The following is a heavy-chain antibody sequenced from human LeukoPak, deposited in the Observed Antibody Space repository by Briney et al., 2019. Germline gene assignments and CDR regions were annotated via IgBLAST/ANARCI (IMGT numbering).Heavy chain of an antibody. CDR1: GGTFSSYA. V-gene: IGHV1-69*04. D-gene: IGHD3-10*01. CDR3: ARDQDYYGSGSPKSSFDY. CDR2: IIPILGIA. J-gene: IGHJ4*02. Sequence: SVKVSCKASGGTFSSYAISWVRQAPGQGLEWMGRIIPILGIANYAQKFQGRVTMTRDTSTSTVYMELSSLRSEDTAVYYCARDQDYYGSGSPKSSFDYWGQGTLVTVSS.